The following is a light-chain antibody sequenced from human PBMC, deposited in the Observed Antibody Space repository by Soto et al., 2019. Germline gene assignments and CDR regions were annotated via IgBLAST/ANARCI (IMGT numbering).Light chain of an antibody. CDR3: KQYNRYSTCP. J-gene: IGKJ1*01. Sequence: DIQMTQSPSTLSASVGDRVTIACRASQSISRWLAWYQQKPGKAPKVLIWDASSLQRGVPSRFSGSGSWTEFTLTISSLQPDDFATYYCKQYNRYSTCPFGLGTKVEIK. CDR2: DAS. V-gene: IGKV1-5*01. CDR1: QSISRW.